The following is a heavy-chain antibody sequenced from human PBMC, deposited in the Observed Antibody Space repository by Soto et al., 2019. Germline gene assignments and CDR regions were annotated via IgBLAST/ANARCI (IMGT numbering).Heavy chain of an antibody. D-gene: IGHD3-3*01. CDR3: AKDWENFGVVTLSLFDY. CDR2: ISYDGSNK. CDR1: GFTFSSYG. V-gene: IGHV3-30*18. Sequence: GGSLRLSCAASGFTFSSYGMHWVRQAPGKGLEWVAVISYDGSNKYYADSVKGRFTISRDNSKNTLYLQMNSLRAEDTAVYYCAKDWENFGVVTLSLFDYWGQGTLVTVSS. J-gene: IGHJ4*02.